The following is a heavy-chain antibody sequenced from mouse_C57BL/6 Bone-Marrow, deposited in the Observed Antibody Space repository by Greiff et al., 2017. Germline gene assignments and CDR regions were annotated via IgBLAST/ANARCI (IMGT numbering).Heavy chain of an antibody. CDR2: IYPGSGNT. J-gene: IGHJ3*01. CDR1: GYTFTDYY. Sequence: VQLKESGAELVRPGASVKLSCKASGYTFTDYYINCVKQRPGQGLEWIARIYPGSGNTYYNEKFKGKATLTAEKSSSTAYMQLSSLTSEDSAVYFCAIYYYGSTFAYWGQGTLVTVSA. CDR3: AIYYYGSTFAY. D-gene: IGHD1-1*01. V-gene: IGHV1-76*01.